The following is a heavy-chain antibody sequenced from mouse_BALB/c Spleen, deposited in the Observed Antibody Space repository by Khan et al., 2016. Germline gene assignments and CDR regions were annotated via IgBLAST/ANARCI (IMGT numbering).Heavy chain of an antibody. CDR2: IDPANGNT. J-gene: IGHJ3*01. CDR3: ARSPYDYDVGFAY. Sequence: EVQLQQSGAELVKPGASVKLSCTASGFNIKDTYMHWVKQRPEQGLEWIGRIDPANGNTKYDPKFQGKATITADPSSNPAYLQLSSLTSEDTAVYYCARSPYDYDVGFAYWGQGTLVTVSA. CDR1: GFNIKDTY. V-gene: IGHV14-3*02. D-gene: IGHD2-4*01.